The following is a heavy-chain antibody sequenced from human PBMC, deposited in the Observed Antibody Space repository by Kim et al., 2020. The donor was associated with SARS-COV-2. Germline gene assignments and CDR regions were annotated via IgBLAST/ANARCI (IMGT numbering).Heavy chain of an antibody. J-gene: IGHJ4*02. CDR3: ARKQWLVRGPVDY. Sequence: NHAQKLQGRGTMTTDTSTSTAYMELRSLRSDDTAVYYCARKQWLVRGPVDYWGQGTLVTVSS. D-gene: IGHD6-19*01. V-gene: IGHV1-18*01.